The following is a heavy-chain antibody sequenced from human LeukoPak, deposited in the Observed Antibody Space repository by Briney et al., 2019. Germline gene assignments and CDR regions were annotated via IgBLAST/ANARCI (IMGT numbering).Heavy chain of an antibody. CDR2: IFYSGST. D-gene: IGHD2-15*01. V-gene: IGHV4-39*07. J-gene: IGHJ4*02. Sequence: SETLSLTCTVSGGSISTSSYYWGWVCQPPGKGLEWIGNIFYSGSTYYSPSLKSRVTISLDTSRNQFSLKLNSVTAADTAVYYCVRGRGTGYWGQGTLVTVSS. CDR1: GGSISTSSYY. CDR3: VRGRGTGY.